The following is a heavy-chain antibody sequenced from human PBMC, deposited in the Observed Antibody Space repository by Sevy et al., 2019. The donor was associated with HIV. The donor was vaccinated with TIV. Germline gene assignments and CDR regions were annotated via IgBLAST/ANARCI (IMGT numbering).Heavy chain of an antibody. CDR3: ARQGWGDNPNYYYGMDV. Sequence: GGSLRLSCAASGFILSNSWMNWVRQVPGEGLVWVSRISADGSNIAYASSVRGRFTISKDNAKNTLYLQMSSLRAEDTAVYYCARQGWGDNPNYYYGMDVWGQGTTVTVSS. V-gene: IGHV3-74*01. J-gene: IGHJ6*02. D-gene: IGHD2-21*01. CDR2: ISADGSNI. CDR1: GFILSNSW.